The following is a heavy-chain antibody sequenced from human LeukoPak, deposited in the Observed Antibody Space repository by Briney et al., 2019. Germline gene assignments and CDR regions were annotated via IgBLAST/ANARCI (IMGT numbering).Heavy chain of an antibody. CDR2: ISSSSFKI. CDR3: VRDPSYGSSWYYYMDV. J-gene: IGHJ6*03. V-gene: IGHV3-48*04. CDR1: EFTFVRYA. D-gene: IGHD6-13*01. Sequence: GGSLRLSCAASEFTFVRYAMNWVRQAPGKGLEWVSYISSSSFKIGYADSVKGRLTISRDNSKNSLYLQMDSLRVEGTAVYYCVRDPSYGSSWYYYMDVWGKGTTVTVSS.